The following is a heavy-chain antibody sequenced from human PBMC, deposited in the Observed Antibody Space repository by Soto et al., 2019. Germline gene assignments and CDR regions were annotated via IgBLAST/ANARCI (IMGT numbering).Heavy chain of an antibody. CDR2: INAGNGNT. J-gene: IGHJ5*02. Sequence: QVQLVQSGAEVKKPGASVKVSCKASGYTFTSYAMHWVRQAPGQRLEWMGWINAGNGNTKYSQKFQGRVTITRDTSASTAYMELSSLRSEDTAVYYCARGFSGGDADLFDPWGQGTLVTVS. CDR1: GYTFTSYA. V-gene: IGHV1-3*01. D-gene: IGHD2-21*02. CDR3: ARGFSGGDADLFDP.